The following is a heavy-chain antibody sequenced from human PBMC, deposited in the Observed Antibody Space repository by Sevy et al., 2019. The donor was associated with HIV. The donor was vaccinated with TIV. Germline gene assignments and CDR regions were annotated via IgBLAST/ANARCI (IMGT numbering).Heavy chain of an antibody. CDR1: GFTFSSYG. Sequence: GGSLGLSCAASGFTFSSYGMHWVRQAPGKGLEWVAVISYDGSNKYYADSVKGRFTISRDNSKNTLYLQMNSLRAEDTAVYYCAKDRTPYSSSSIAWFDPWGQGTLVTVSS. J-gene: IGHJ5*02. CDR3: AKDRTPYSSSSIAWFDP. V-gene: IGHV3-30*18. D-gene: IGHD6-6*01. CDR2: ISYDGSNK.